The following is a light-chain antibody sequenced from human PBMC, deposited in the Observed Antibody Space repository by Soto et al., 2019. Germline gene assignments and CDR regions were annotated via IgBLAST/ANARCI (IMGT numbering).Light chain of an antibody. V-gene: IGLV2-14*01. Sequence: QSVLTQPASVSGSPGQSISISCTGTNSDVGSSTYVTWYQQYPDKAPTLVIFDVNNRPSGISNRFSGSKSGNTASLTISGLQAEYEPNNYGCSFTTPATCVFETGTKVTAL. CDR1: NSDVGSSTY. J-gene: IGLJ1*01. CDR2: DVN. CDR3: CSFTTPATCV.